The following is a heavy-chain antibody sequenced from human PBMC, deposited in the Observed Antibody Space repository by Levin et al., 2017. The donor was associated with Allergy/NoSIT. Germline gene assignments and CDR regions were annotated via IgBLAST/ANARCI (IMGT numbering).Heavy chain of an antibody. V-gene: IGHV3-23*01. CDR2: ISGSGDST. J-gene: IGHJ4*02. Sequence: GESLKISCAASGFTFSTYAMSWVRQAPGKGLEWVSDISGSGDSTHYADSVKGRFTISRDNSRNTLYLQMISLRAEDTAVYYCAKSSTHYDIVTRYSRKCFDYWGQGSLVTVSS. D-gene: IGHD3-9*01. CDR1: GFTFSTYA. CDR3: AKSSTHYDIVTRYSRKCFDY.